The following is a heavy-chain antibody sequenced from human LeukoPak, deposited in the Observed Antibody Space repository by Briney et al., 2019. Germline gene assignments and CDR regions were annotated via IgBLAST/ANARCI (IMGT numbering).Heavy chain of an antibody. V-gene: IGHV4-61*02. Sequence: SQTLSLTCTVSGGSLSSGSYYWSWIRQPAGKGLEWIGRIYTSGSTNYNPSLKSRVTISVDTSKNRFSLKLSSVTAADTAVHYCARRTTGTPHYYYGMDVWGQGTTVTVSS. D-gene: IGHD1-1*01. CDR2: IYTSGST. CDR3: ARRTTGTPHYYYGMDV. CDR1: GGSLSSGSYY. J-gene: IGHJ6*02.